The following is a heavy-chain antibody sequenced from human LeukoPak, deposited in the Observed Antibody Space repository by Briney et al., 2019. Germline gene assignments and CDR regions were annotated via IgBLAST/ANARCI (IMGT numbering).Heavy chain of an antibody. Sequence: GGSLRLSCAASGFTFSSYSMNWVRQAPGKGLEWVSSISSSSSYIYYADSVKGRFTISRDNAKNSLYLQMNSLRAEGTAVYYCARRSEFGVLYYMDVWGKGTTVTVSS. D-gene: IGHD3-16*01. CDR1: GFTFSSYS. J-gene: IGHJ6*03. CDR3: ARRSEFGVLYYMDV. V-gene: IGHV3-21*01. CDR2: ISSSSSYI.